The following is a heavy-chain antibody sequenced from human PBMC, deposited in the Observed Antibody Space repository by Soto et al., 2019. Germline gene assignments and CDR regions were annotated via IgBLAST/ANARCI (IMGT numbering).Heavy chain of an antibody. CDR2: ISYDGSNK. V-gene: IGHV3-30*18. CDR3: AKDSRYSSSHYYYYGMDV. J-gene: IGHJ6*02. CDR1: GFTFSSYG. Sequence: GGSLRLSCAASGFTFSSYGMHWVRQAPGKGLEWVAVISYDGSNKYYADSVKGRFTISRDNSKNTLYLQMNSLRAEDTAVYYCAKDSRYSSSHYYYYGMDVWGQGTTVTVSS. D-gene: IGHD6-6*01.